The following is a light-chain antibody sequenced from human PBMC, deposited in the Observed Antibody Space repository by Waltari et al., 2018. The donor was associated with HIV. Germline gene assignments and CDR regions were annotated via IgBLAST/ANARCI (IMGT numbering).Light chain of an antibody. J-gene: IGLJ2*01. Sequence: GSPGQSVTISCTGTSSDVGGYDYVSWYQQYPGKAPKIIIYDVTQRPSGVPDRFSGSKSGNTASLTISGLQADDEADYFCSSYAGIYTPVVFGGGTTLTVL. CDR1: SSDVGGYDY. CDR3: SSYAGIYTPVV. V-gene: IGLV2-11*03. CDR2: DVT.